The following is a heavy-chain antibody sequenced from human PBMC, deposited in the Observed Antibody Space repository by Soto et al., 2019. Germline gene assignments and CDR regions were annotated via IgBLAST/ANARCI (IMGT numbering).Heavy chain of an antibody. Sequence: GASVKVSCKASGYTFTSYAMHWVRQAPGQRLEWMGWINAGNGNTKYSQKFQGRVTITRDTSASTAYMELSSLRSEDTAVYYCAGEVFIAAAGYYYYGMDVWGQGTTVTVSS. CDR3: AGEVFIAAAGYYYYGMDV. CDR2: INAGNGNT. V-gene: IGHV1-3*01. CDR1: GYTFTSYA. J-gene: IGHJ6*02. D-gene: IGHD6-13*01.